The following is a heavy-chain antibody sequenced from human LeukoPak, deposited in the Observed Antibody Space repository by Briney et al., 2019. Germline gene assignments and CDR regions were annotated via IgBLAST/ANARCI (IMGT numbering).Heavy chain of an antibody. V-gene: IGHV3-33*01. Sequence: PGGSLRLSCAASGFTFSSYGMHWVRQAPGKGLEWVAVIWYDGSNKYYADSVKGRFTISRDNAKNTLILRMNSPRVEDTAVYYCARDWVYKIDYWGRGTLVTVSS. CDR3: ARDWVYKIDY. CDR2: IWYDGSNK. CDR1: GFTFSSYG. D-gene: IGHD5-24*01. J-gene: IGHJ4*02.